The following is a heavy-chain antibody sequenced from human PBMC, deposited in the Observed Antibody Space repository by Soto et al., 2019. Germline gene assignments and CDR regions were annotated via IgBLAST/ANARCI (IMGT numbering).Heavy chain of an antibody. CDR3: KTGPRPISIGTGAY. D-gene: IGHD3-10*01. V-gene: IGHV3-74*01. CDR2: IYNDGTYS. Sequence: PGGSLRLSCAASGFIFKMYRMHWGRQSPGKGLVWISRIYNDGTYSYYADSVMGRFTISRDNVNDTLYIQMNNLRAEDSGLSYCKTGPRPISIGTGAYCGKRTQVTASS. CDR1: GFIFKMYR. J-gene: IGHJ4*02.